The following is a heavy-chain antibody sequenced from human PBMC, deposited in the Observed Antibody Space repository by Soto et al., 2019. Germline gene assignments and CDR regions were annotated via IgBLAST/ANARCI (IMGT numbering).Heavy chain of an antibody. CDR2: ISGSSSYV. J-gene: IGHJ4*02. CDR3: GNTYGYDGDY. V-gene: IGHV3-21*01. D-gene: IGHD5-18*01. Sequence: EVQVVESGGSLVKPGGSLRLSCEASGFSFNTYNMNWVRQAPGKGLEWVSCISGSSSYVYYADSVKGRFTISRDNAKNSLYLQMNSLRAEDTAVYYCGNTYGYDGDYWGQGTLVTVSS. CDR1: GFSFNTYN.